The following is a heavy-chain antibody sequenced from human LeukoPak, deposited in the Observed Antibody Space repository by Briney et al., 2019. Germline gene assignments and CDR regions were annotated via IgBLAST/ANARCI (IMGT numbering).Heavy chain of an antibody. V-gene: IGHV3-9*01. CDR2: ISWNSGGI. J-gene: IGHJ6*03. CDR1: GFTFDDYA. D-gene: IGHD3-3*01. Sequence: PGGSLRLSCAASGFTFDDYAMHWVRQVPGKGRKRVSAISWNSGGIAYADSVKGRFTISRDNAKNSLYLQMNSLRAEDTAVYYCARDGAYYDFWSGYYTPYYYYYYMDVWGKGTTVTVSS. CDR3: ARDGAYYDFWSGYYTPYYYYYYMDV.